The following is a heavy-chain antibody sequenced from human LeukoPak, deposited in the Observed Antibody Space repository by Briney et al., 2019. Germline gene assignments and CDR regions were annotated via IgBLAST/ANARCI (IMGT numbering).Heavy chain of an antibody. CDR3: ARDGGVEMATTLWGDYFDY. J-gene: IGHJ4*02. V-gene: IGHV3-30*01. CDR2: ISYDGSNK. CDR1: GFTFSSYA. D-gene: IGHD5-24*01. Sequence: PGRSLRLSCAASGFTFSSYAMHWVRQAPGKGLEWVAVISYDGSNKYYADSVKGRFTISRDNSKNTLYLQMNSLRAEDTGVYYCARDGGVEMATTLWGDYFDYWGQGTLVTVSS.